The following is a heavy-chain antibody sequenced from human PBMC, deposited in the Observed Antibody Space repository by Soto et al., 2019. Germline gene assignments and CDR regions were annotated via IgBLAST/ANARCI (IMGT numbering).Heavy chain of an antibody. J-gene: IGHJ4*02. CDR2: IYYSGST. D-gene: IGHD4-4*01. V-gene: IGHV4-30-4*01. Sequence: SETLSLTCTVSGGSISSGDYYWSWIRQPPGKGLEWIGYIYYSGSTYYNPSLKSRVTISVDTSKNQFSLKLSSVTAADTAVYYCARHPGYSNYDYWGQGTLVTVSS. CDR1: GGSISSGDYY. CDR3: ARHPGYSNYDY.